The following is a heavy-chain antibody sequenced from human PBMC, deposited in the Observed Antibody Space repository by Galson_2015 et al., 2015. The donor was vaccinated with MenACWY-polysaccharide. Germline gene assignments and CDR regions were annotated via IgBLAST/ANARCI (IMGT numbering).Heavy chain of an antibody. CDR2: ISPDDSQT. J-gene: IGHJ4*02. CDR1: GYSFTNYW. Sequence: QSGAEVKKPGESLKISCEGSGYSFTNYWIAWVRQMPGKGLEWMGIISPDDSQTKYGPSFQGQVTISADKSINTAYLQWNSLKASDTAMYYCARQRYSSSRALDYWGQGTLVTVSS. CDR3: ARQRYSSSRALDY. V-gene: IGHV5-51*01. D-gene: IGHD6-6*01.